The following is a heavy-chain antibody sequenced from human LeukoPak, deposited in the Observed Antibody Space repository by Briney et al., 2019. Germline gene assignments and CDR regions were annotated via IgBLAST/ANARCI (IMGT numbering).Heavy chain of an antibody. CDR1: GYTFTGYY. CDR2: INPNSGGT. Sequence: GASVKVSCKASGYTFTGYYMHWVRQAPGQGLEWMGWINPNSGGTNYAQKFQGRVTMTRDTSISTAYMELSRLRSDDTAVYYCARDRGSHFHSGLCGDYKDDYWGQGTLVTVSS. D-gene: IGHD4-17*01. J-gene: IGHJ4*02. CDR3: ARDRGSHFHSGLCGDYKDDY. V-gene: IGHV1-2*02.